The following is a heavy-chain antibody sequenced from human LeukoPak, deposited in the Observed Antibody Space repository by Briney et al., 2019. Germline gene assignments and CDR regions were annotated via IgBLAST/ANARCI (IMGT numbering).Heavy chain of an antibody. CDR3: TTKQSVSRPYYCYGMDV. D-gene: IGHD3-3*01. CDR2: IKTKTQGGTT. Sequence: PGRSLRLSRAASGVTLNGVCMTWVRQAPGTGLEWVFRIKTKTQGGTTAYAAPGKGRFTISRDDSKNILFLQMNNHTNEDTAVYYCTTKQSVSRPYYCYGMDVWGQGTTVTVSS. V-gene: IGHV3-15*01. J-gene: IGHJ6*02. CDR1: GVTLNGVC.